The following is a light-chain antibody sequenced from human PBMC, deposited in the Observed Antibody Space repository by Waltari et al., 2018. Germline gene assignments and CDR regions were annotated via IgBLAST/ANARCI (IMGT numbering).Light chain of an antibody. CDR3: QQYYSTSYT. CDR2: WAS. V-gene: IGKV4-1*01. J-gene: IGKJ2*01. Sequence: DIVMTQSPDSLAVSLGERATIKCQSSQSILYSSNNKNYLAWYQQKPGQPPKLLIYWASSRESGVPDRFSGSGSGTDFTLTISSLQAEDVAVYYCQQYYSTSYTFGQGTKLEIK. CDR1: QSILYSSNNKNY.